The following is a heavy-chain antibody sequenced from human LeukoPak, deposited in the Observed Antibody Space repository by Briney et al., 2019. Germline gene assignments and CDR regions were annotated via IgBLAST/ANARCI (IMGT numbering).Heavy chain of an antibody. V-gene: IGHV4-4*07. CDR2: IYTSGST. CDR3: ARDPARGAFDI. J-gene: IGHJ3*02. CDR1: GGSISSYY. Sequence: SETLSLTCTVSGGSISSYYGSWIRQPAGKGLEWIGRIYTSGSTNYNPSLKSRVTMSVDTSKNQFSLKLSSATAADTAVYYCARDPARGAFDIWGQGTMVTVSS. D-gene: IGHD6-25*01.